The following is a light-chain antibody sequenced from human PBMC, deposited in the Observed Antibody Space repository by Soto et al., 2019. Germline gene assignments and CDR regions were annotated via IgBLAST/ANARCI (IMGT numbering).Light chain of an antibody. CDR3: QQRRNWPLT. CDR1: QSVSSSF. V-gene: IGKV3D-20*02. Sequence: EIVLTQSPGTLSLSPGERATLSCRASQSVSSSFLTWYQQKPGQAPRLLIYGASSRATGIPDRFSGSGSGTDFTLTISSLEPEDFAVYYCQQRRNWPLTFGGGTKVDIK. J-gene: IGKJ4*01. CDR2: GAS.